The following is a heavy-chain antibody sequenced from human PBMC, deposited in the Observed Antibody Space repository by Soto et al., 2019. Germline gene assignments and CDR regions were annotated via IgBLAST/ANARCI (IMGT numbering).Heavy chain of an antibody. CDR3: ARLSPSDSSSWFFDY. CDR2: IYYSGST. Sequence: SETLSLTCTVSGGSISSCYWSWIRQPPGKGLEWIGYIYYSGSTNYNPSLKSRVTISVDTSKNQFSLKLSSVTAADTAVYYCARLSPSDSSSWFFDYWGQGTLVTVSS. V-gene: IGHV4-59*01. J-gene: IGHJ4*02. CDR1: GGSISSCY. D-gene: IGHD6-13*01.